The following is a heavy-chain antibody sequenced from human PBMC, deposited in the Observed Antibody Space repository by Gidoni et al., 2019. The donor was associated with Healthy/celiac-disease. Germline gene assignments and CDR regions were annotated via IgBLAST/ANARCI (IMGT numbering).Heavy chain of an antibody. J-gene: IGHJ6*03. CDR3: AKGTPYYYYYMDV. V-gene: IGHV3-23*01. D-gene: IGHD3-10*01. CDR2: ISGSGGST. Sequence: EVQLLESGGGLVQPGGSLRLPCAASGFTFSSYAMRWVRQAPGKGLEWFAAISGSGGSTYYADSVKGRFTISRDNSKNTLYLQMNSLRAEDTAVYYCAKGTPYYYYYMDVWGKGTTVTVSS. CDR1: GFTFSSYA.